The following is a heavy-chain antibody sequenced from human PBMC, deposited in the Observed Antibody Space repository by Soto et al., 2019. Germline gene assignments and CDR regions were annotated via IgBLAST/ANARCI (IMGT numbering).Heavy chain of an antibody. V-gene: IGHV5-10-1*01. D-gene: IGHD6-6*01. CDR3: ARHSRSGPLDY. Sequence: GASLKISCRGSGYSFPTYWITWVRQMPGKGLEWMGRLDPSDSYSDYNPSFQGHVTISADKSITTAYLQWSSLQASDTAIYYCARHSRSGPLDYWGQGTLVTVS. CDR2: LDPSDSYS. CDR1: GYSFPTYW. J-gene: IGHJ4*02.